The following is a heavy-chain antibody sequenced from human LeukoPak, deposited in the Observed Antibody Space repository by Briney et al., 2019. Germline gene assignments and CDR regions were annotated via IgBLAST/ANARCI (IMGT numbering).Heavy chain of an antibody. CDR3: ARDRPYYYGSGSYPSFDY. D-gene: IGHD3-10*01. CDR1: GGTFSSYA. CDR2: ISAYNGNT. V-gene: IGHV1-18*01. Sequence: ASVKVSCKASGGTFSSYAISWVRQAPGQGLEWMGWISAYNGNTNYAQKLQGRVTMTTDTSTSTAYMELRSLRSDDTAVYYCARDRPYYYGSGSYPSFDYWGQGTLVTVSS. J-gene: IGHJ4*02.